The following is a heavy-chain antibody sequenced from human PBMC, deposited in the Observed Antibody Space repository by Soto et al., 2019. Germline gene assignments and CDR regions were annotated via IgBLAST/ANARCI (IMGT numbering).Heavy chain of an antibody. V-gene: IGHV4-38-2*01. CDR2: IYHSGST. J-gene: IGHJ5*02. CDR3: ASRPTTTQGLSFDP. Sequence: PSETLSLTCAVSGYSISSGYYWGWIRQPPGKGLEWIGSIYHSGSTYYNPSLKSRVTISVDTSKNQFSLKLSSVTAADTAVYYCASRPTTTQGLSFDPWGQGTLVTVSS. D-gene: IGHD1-7*01. CDR1: GYSISSGYY.